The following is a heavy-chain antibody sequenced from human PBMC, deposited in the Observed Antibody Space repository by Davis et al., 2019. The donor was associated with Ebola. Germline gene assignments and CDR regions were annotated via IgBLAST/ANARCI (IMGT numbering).Heavy chain of an antibody. J-gene: IGHJ4*02. Sequence: MPSETLSLTCTVSGGSISSYYWSWIRQPPGKGLEWIGYIYYSGGTNYNPSLKSRVTISVDTSKNQFSLKLSSVTAADTAVYYCAGGGYGTSCDYWGQGTLVTVSS. CDR1: GGSISSYY. CDR2: IYYSGGT. V-gene: IGHV4-59*08. CDR3: AGGGYGTSCDY. D-gene: IGHD5-12*01.